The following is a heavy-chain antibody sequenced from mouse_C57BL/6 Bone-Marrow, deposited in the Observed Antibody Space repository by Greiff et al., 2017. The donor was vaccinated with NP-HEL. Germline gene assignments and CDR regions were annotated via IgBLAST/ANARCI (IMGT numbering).Heavy chain of an antibody. D-gene: IGHD4-1*01. Sequence: DVQLVESGGGLVKPGGSLKLSCAASGFTFSDYGMHWVRQAPEKGLEWVAYISSGSSTIYYADTVKGRFTISRDNAKNTLFLQMTSLRSEDTAMYYCAPANWDEGGYAMDYWGQGTSVTVSS. V-gene: IGHV5-17*01. CDR1: GFTFSDYG. CDR3: APANWDEGGYAMDY. CDR2: ISSGSSTI. J-gene: IGHJ4*01.